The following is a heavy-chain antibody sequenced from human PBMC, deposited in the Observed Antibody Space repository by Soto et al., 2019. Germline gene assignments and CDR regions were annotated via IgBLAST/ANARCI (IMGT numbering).Heavy chain of an antibody. V-gene: IGHV3-7*04. J-gene: IGHJ4*02. D-gene: IGHD5-18*01. CDR2: IKQGGSEK. CDR1: GFTFKTYW. CDR3: ARDTRGYNYGIFDY. Sequence: PGGSLRLSCAASGFTFKTYWMTWVRQAPGKGLEWVANIKQGGSEKNYVDSVKGRFTISRDNAKNSVYLQMNSLRAEDTAVYYCARDTRGYNYGIFDYWGQGTVVTVSS.